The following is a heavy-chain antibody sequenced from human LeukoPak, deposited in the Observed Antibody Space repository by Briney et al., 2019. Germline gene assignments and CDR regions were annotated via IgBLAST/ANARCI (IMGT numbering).Heavy chain of an antibody. J-gene: IGHJ6*02. CDR2: ISGSGDST. V-gene: IGHV3-23*01. CDR1: GFTYSSYA. D-gene: IGHD3-9*01. Sequence: PGGSLRPSCAASGFTYSSYAMTWVRQAPGKGLEWVSAISGSGDSTYYADSVKGRFTISRDNSRNTLYLQMNSLRAEDTAVYYCAKGGRLRYFDDRVGYYGMDVWGQGTTVTVSS. CDR3: AKGGRLRYFDDRVGYYGMDV.